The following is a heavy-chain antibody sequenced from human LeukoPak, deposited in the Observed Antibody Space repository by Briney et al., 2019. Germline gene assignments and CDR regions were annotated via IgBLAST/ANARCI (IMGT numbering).Heavy chain of an antibody. Sequence: SETLSLTCTVSGGSISSSSYYWGWIRQPPGKGLEWIGSIYYSGSTYYNPSLKSRVTISVDTSKNQFSLKLSSVTAAVTAVYYCARDHRAVVPAATYYYYYMDVWGKGATVTVSS. D-gene: IGHD2-2*01. J-gene: IGHJ6*03. CDR3: ARDHRAVVPAATYYYYYMDV. CDR2: IYYSGST. CDR1: GGSISSSSYY. V-gene: IGHV4-39*07.